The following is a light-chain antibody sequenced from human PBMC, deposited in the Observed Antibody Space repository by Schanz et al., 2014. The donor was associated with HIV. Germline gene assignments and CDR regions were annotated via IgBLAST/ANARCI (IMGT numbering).Light chain of an antibody. Sequence: DIQMTQSPTSVSASVGDTVTITCRARQGVGTWLAWYQQKPGKAPKLLISEASSLQSGVPSRFSGSGSGTEFTLTISGLQPDDFATYYCQQYYTLSRTFGPGTKV. CDR2: EAS. CDR1: QGVGTW. CDR3: QQYYTLSRT. J-gene: IGKJ1*01. V-gene: IGKV1-12*01.